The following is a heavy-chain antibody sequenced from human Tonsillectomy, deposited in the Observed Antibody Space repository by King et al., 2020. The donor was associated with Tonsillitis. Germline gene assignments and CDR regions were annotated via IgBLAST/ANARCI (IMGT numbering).Heavy chain of an antibody. CDR3: ARLPSSGSYFSF. Sequence: VQLVQSGAEVKKPGESLRISCKGSGYSFTSYWINWVRQMPGKGLEWMARIDPSDSNTNYSPSFQGHVTIPADKSISTAYLQWSSLKASDTAMYYCARLPSSGSYFSFWGPGTLVTVSS. V-gene: IGHV5-10-1*01. J-gene: IGHJ4*02. CDR2: IDPSDSNT. CDR1: GYSFTSYW. D-gene: IGHD1-26*01.